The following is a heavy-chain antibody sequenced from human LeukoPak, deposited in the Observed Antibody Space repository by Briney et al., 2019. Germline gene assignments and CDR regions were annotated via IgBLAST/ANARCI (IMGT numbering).Heavy chain of an antibody. Sequence: ASVKVSCKASGYTFTSYYMHWVRQAPGQGLEWMGIINPSGGSTNYAQKLQGRVTMTTDTSTSTAYMELRSLRSDDTAVYYCARDPGDGNYYYYYYMDVWGKGTTVTVSS. CDR2: INPSGGST. J-gene: IGHJ6*03. V-gene: IGHV1-46*01. D-gene: IGHD3-16*01. CDR1: GYTFTSYY. CDR3: ARDPGDGNYYYYYYMDV.